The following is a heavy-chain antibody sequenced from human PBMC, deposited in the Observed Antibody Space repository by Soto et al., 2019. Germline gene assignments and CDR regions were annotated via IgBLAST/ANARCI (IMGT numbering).Heavy chain of an antibody. Sequence: EVQLVESGGVVVQPGGSLRLSCAASGFTFDDYTMHWVRQAPGKGLEWVSLISWDGGSTYYADSVKGRFTISRDNSKNSLYLQMNSLRTEDTALYYYAKDMSSSSFYYYYGMDVWGQGTTVTVSS. D-gene: IGHD6-6*01. V-gene: IGHV3-43*01. CDR1: GFTFDDYT. J-gene: IGHJ6*02. CDR2: ISWDGGST. CDR3: AKDMSSSSFYYYYGMDV.